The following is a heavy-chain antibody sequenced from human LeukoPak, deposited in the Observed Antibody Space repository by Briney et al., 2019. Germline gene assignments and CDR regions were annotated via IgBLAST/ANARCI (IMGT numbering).Heavy chain of an antibody. V-gene: IGHV4-34*01. CDR2: INHSGST. CDR3: ARGGRRYYYGSGSYYNY. J-gene: IGHJ4*02. D-gene: IGHD3-10*01. CDR1: GGSFSGYY. Sequence: PSETLSLTCAVYGGSFSGYYWSWIRQPPGKGLEWIGEINHSGSTNYNPSLKSRVTISVDTSKNQFSLKLSSVTAADTAVYYCARGGRRYYYGSGSYYNYWGQGTLVTVSS.